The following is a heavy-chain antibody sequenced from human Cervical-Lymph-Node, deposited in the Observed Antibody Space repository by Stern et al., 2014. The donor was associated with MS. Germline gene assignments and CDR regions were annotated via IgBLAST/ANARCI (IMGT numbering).Heavy chain of an antibody. CDR3: AKDISERHYYFDS. J-gene: IGHJ4*02. CDR1: GFTFDACA. V-gene: IGHV3-9*01. CDR2: ISWNSNNI. Sequence: VQLVESGAGSVQPGWSLRLSCAASGFTFDACAMHWVRPAPGEGLEWVSGISWNSNNIGYADSVRGRFTISRDNAKNSLYLQMNGLRPEDTALYYCAKDISERHYYFDSWGEGTLVTVSS. D-gene: IGHD3-16*02.